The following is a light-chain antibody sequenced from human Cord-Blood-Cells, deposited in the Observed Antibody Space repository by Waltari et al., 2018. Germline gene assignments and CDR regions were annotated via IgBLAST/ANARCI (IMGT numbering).Light chain of an antibody. CDR1: SSAVGGSNY. CDR2: DVS. V-gene: IGLV2-14*01. CDR3: SSYTSSSTDV. Sequence: QSALTQPASVSGSPGQSITISCTGTSSAVGGSNYVSWYQQHPGKAPKLMIYDVSNRPSGVSNRFSGSKSGNTASLTISGLQAEDEADYYCSSYTSSSTDVFGTGTKVTVL. J-gene: IGLJ1*01.